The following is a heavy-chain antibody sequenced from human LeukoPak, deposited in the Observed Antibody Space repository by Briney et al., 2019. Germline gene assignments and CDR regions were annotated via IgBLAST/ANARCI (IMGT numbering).Heavy chain of an antibody. V-gene: IGHV3-9*01. CDR3: AKDKGGAFDI. CDR1: GFTFDDYV. D-gene: IGHD3-16*01. J-gene: IGHJ3*02. Sequence: GRSLRLSCAASGFTFDDYVMHWVRQAPGKGLEWVSGISWNSGSIGYADSVKGRFTISRDNAKNSLYLQMNSLRAEDTALYYCAKDKGGAFDIWGQGTMVTVSS. CDR2: ISWNSGSI.